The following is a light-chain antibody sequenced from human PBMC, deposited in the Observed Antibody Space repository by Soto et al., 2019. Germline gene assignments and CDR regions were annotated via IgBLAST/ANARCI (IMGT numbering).Light chain of an antibody. J-gene: IGKJ1*01. Sequence: EIVMTQSPATLSVSPGERATLSCRASQSVSSNLAWYQQKPGQAPRLLIYGASTRATGIPARFSGSGSGTELNLTIRSLQSEDFAVYYCQQYNNWPPWTFGQGTKVDIK. CDR3: QQYNNWPPWT. CDR1: QSVSSN. CDR2: GAS. V-gene: IGKV3-15*01.